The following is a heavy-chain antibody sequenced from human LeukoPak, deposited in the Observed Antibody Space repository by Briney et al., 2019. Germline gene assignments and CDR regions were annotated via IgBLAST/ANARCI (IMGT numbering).Heavy chain of an antibody. V-gene: IGHV3-23*01. CDR3: AKVAVRATLRPHAFDI. D-gene: IGHD1-26*01. CDR1: GFTFSSYA. CDR2: ISGSGGST. Sequence: GGSLRLSCAASGFTFSSYAMTWVRQAPGKGLEWVSSISGSGGSTYYADAMKGRLTISRDNSKNTLFPQMNSLTDEDTALYFCAKVAVRATLRPHAFDIWGQGTMVTVSS. J-gene: IGHJ3*02.